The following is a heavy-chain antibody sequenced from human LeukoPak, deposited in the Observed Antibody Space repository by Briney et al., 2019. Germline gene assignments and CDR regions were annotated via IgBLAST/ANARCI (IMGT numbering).Heavy chain of an antibody. CDR3: AKHVGYCSSTSCYNDY. J-gene: IGHJ4*02. D-gene: IGHD2-2*02. Sequence: GGSLRLSCAASGFTFSTYSMNWVRQAPGKGLEWVSYISSSSSTIYYADSVKGRFTISRDNAKNTLYLQMNSLRAEDTAVYYCAKHVGYCSSTSCYNDYWGQGTLVTVSS. CDR2: ISSSSSTI. CDR1: GFTFSTYS. V-gene: IGHV3-48*04.